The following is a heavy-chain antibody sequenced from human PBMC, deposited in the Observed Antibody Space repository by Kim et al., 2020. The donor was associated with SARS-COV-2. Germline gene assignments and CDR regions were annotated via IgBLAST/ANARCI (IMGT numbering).Heavy chain of an antibody. J-gene: IGHJ4*02. CDR3: AKEVTRGLRGGYFDY. CDR2: ISWNSGSI. V-gene: IGHV3-9*01. D-gene: IGHD4-17*01. Sequence: GGSLRLSCAASGFTFDDYAMHWVRQAPGKGLEWVSGISWNSGSIGYADSVKGRFTISRDNAKNSLYLQMNSLRAEDTALYYCAKEVTRGLRGGYFDYWGQGTLVTVSS. CDR1: GFTFDDYA.